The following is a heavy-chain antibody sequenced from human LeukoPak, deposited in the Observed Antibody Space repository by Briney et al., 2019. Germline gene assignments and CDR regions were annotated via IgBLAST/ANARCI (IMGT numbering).Heavy chain of an antibody. CDR2: IYHSGST. D-gene: IGHD3-22*01. V-gene: IGHV4-30-2*01. J-gene: IGHJ4*02. CDR3: ARGDDSSGYNDY. Sequence: SQTLSLTCAVSGGSISSGGYSWSWIRQPPGKGLEWIGYIYHSGSTYYNPSLKSRVTISVDRSKNQFSLKLSSVTAADTAVYYCARGDDSSGYNDYWGQGTLVTVSS. CDR1: GGSISSGGYS.